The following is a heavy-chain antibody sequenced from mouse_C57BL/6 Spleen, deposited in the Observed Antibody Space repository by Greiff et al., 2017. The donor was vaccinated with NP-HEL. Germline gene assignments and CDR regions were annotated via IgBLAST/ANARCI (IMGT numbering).Heavy chain of an antibody. Sequence: VQLQESGAELVKPGASVKISCKASGYAFSSYWMNWVKQRPGKGLEWIGQIYPGDGDTNYNGKFKGKATLTADKSSSTAYMQLSSLTSEDSAVYFCAREEVTTNAMDYWGQGTSVTVSS. CDR2: IYPGDGDT. D-gene: IGHD2-2*01. CDR3: AREEVTTNAMDY. CDR1: GYAFSSYW. J-gene: IGHJ4*01. V-gene: IGHV1-80*01.